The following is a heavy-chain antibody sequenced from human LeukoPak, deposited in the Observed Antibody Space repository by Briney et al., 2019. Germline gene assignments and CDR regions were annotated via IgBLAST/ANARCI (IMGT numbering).Heavy chain of an antibody. CDR3: ARVRGRDGYSDY. J-gene: IGHJ4*02. CDR2: VSFGGDT. CDR1: GASISSSRSY. V-gene: IGHV4-39*07. Sequence: SETLSLTCTVSGASISSSRSYGAWIRQPPGTGLEWIASVSFGGDTYYNPSLRSGASISVDTSKNIFSLRLTSVTAADAAVYCCARVRGRDGYSDYWGQGILVIVSA. D-gene: IGHD5-24*01.